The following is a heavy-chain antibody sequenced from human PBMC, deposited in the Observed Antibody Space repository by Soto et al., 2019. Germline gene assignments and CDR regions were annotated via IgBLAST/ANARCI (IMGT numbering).Heavy chain of an antibody. J-gene: IGHJ4*02. Sequence: QVHLVQSGAEVKKPGASVKVSCKASGYTFTNYGITWVRQAPGQGLEWMGWISACSGDTKYVQKLQGRVTVTTDTSTNTAYMELRSLRSDDTAVYYCARENYDFWSGLLLDYWGQGTLVTVSS. CDR2: ISACSGDT. CDR1: GYTFTNYG. CDR3: ARENYDFWSGLLLDY. D-gene: IGHD3-3*01. V-gene: IGHV1-18*01.